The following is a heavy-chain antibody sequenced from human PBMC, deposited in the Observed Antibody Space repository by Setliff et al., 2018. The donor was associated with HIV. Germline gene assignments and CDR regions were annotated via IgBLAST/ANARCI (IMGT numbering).Heavy chain of an antibody. CDR2: INHSGRT. Sequence: PSETLSLTCAVYGGSFSDDYWSWIRQSPGKGLEWIGEINHSGRTKYSPSLRSRVSISVDTSKTQFSLKLNSVTAADTAVYYCARVSSTYWYSTFRNYYYHMDVWVKGTRVTV. CDR1: GGSFSDDY. J-gene: IGHJ6*03. V-gene: IGHV4-34*01. CDR3: ARVSSTYWYSTFRNYYYHMDV. D-gene: IGHD2-8*02.